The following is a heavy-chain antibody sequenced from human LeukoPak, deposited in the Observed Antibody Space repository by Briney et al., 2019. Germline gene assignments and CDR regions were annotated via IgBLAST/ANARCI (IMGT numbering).Heavy chain of an antibody. CDR1: GFTFGDYA. J-gene: IGHJ4*03. CDR3: TRALRSVYYGSGPPFDY. V-gene: IGHV3-49*03. Sequence: GGSLRLSCTASGFTFGDYAMSWFRQAPGKGLEWVGFIRSKAYGGTTEYAASVKGRFTISRDDSKSIAYLQMNSLKTEDTAVYYCTRALRSVYYGSGPPFDYWGQGTTVTVSS. CDR2: IRSKAYGGTT. D-gene: IGHD3-10*01.